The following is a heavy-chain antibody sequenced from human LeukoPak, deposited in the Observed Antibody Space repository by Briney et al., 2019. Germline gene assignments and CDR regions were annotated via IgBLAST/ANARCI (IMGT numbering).Heavy chain of an antibody. CDR1: GGTFSSYA. D-gene: IGHD4-17*01. Sequence: ASVKVSCKASGGTFSSYAISWVRQAPGQGLEWMGRIIPIFGTANYAQKFQGRVTITTDESTGTAYMELSSLRSEDTAVYYCARAADYGDYHDAFDIWGQGTMVTVSS. CDR2: IIPIFGTA. J-gene: IGHJ3*02. CDR3: ARAADYGDYHDAFDI. V-gene: IGHV1-69*05.